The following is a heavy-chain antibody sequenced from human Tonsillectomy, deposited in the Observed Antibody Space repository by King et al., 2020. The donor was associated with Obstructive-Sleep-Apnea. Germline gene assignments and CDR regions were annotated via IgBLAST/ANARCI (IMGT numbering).Heavy chain of an antibody. CDR3: ARHPPGGSYLSDVFDI. CDR1: GGSISSYY. J-gene: IGHJ3*02. D-gene: IGHD1-26*01. CDR2: IYYSGGT. Sequence: VQLQESGPGLVKPSETLSLTCTVSGGSISSYYWSWIRQPPGKGLEWVGYIYYSGGTNYSPSLRSRVTISVDTSKNQFSLKLTSVTAADTAVYYCARHPPGGSYLSDVFDIWGQGTMVTFSS. V-gene: IGHV4-59*08.